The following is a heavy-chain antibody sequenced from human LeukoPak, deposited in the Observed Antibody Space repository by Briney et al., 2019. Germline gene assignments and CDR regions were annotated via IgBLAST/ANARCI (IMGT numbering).Heavy chain of an antibody. CDR2: ISSSSGTI. D-gene: IGHD3-10*01. Sequence: GGSLRLSCAASGFTFSSYSMNWVRQAPGKGLEWVSYISSSSGTIYYADSVKGRFTISRDNAKNSLYLQMNSLRAEDTAVYYCARDLTVGYYGSGSYSFDYWGQGTLVTVSS. CDR1: GFTFSSYS. J-gene: IGHJ4*02. CDR3: ARDLTVGYYGSGSYSFDY. V-gene: IGHV3-48*01.